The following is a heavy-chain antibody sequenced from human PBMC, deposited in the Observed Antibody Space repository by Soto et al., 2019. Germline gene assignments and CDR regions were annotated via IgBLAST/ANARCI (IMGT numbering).Heavy chain of an antibody. CDR3: ARGTVREFDY. J-gene: IGHJ4*02. D-gene: IGHD1-26*01. Sequence: PGGSLRLSCAAPGFTFSSYGIHWVRQAPGKGLEWVAFISYDGSDKYYADSVKGRFTISRDNSKNTLYLQLNSLRVEDTAVYYCARGTVREFDYWGQGTLVTVSS. V-gene: IGHV3-30*03. CDR1: GFTFSSYG. CDR2: ISYDGSDK.